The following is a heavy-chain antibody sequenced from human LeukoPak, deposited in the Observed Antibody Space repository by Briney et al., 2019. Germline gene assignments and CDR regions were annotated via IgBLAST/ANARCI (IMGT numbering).Heavy chain of an antibody. Sequence: SVKVSCKASGYTFTSYAISWVRQAPGQGLEWMGGIIPIFGTANYAQKFQGRVTITADKSTSTAYMELSSLRSEDTAVYYCARDRAAVAGTIYYYYMDVWGKGTTVTVSS. J-gene: IGHJ6*03. CDR3: ARDRAAVAGTIYYYYMDV. V-gene: IGHV1-69*06. CDR2: IIPIFGTA. CDR1: GYTFTSYA. D-gene: IGHD6-19*01.